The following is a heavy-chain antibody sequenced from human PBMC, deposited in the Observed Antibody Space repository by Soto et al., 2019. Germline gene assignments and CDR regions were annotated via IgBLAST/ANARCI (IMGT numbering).Heavy chain of an antibody. CDR2: INAGSGYT. V-gene: IGHV1-3*01. Sequence: ASVKVSCKAPGYTFTTFAMHWVRQAPGQRPEWLGWINAGSGYTKYSQNFQDRVTISSDTSASTAYMELSSLRSGDTAIYYCARDRVSLAMFGVPVGVFKNWGQGTLVTVSS. D-gene: IGHD3-3*01. J-gene: IGHJ4*02. CDR3: ARDRVSLAMFGVPVGVFKN. CDR1: GYTFTTFA.